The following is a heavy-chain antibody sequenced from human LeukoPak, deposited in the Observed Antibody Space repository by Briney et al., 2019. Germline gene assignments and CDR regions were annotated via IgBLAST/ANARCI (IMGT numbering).Heavy chain of an antibody. J-gene: IGHJ3*02. D-gene: IGHD2-2*01. CDR3: ARPIVVVPAAPYDAFDI. V-gene: IGHV1-69*13. Sequence: ASVKVSCKASVCTFSSYAISWVRQAPGQGLEWMGGIIPIFGTANYAQKFQGRVTITADESTSTAYMELSSLRSEDTAVYYCARPIVVVPAAPYDAFDIWGQGTMVTVSS. CDR1: VCTFSSYA. CDR2: IIPIFGTA.